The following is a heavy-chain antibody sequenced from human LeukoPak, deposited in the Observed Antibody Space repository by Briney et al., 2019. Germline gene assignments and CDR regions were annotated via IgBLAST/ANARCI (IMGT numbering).Heavy chain of an antibody. D-gene: IGHD6-19*01. CDR3: ATIAVAGLDAFDI. Sequence: ASVKVSCKASGYTFTGYYMHWVRQAPGQGLEWMGWINPNSGGTNYAQKFQGRVTMTRDTSISTAYMELSRLRSDDTAVYCCATIAVAGLDAFDIWGQGTMVTVSS. CDR2: INPNSGGT. J-gene: IGHJ3*02. CDR1: GYTFTGYY. V-gene: IGHV1-2*02.